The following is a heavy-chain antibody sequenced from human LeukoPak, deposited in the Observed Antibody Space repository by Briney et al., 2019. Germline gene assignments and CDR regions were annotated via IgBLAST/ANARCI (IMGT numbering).Heavy chain of an antibody. CDR3: ARDVRDGYNFVNY. J-gene: IGHJ4*02. CDR1: GFTFSSYW. CDR2: IKQDGSEK. Sequence: GGSLRLSCAASGFTFSSYWMSWVRQAPGKGLEWVANIKQDGSEKYYVDSVKGRFTISRDNAKNSLYLQMNSLRAGDTAVYYCARDVRDGYNFVNYWGQGTLVTVSS. D-gene: IGHD5-24*01. V-gene: IGHV3-7*01.